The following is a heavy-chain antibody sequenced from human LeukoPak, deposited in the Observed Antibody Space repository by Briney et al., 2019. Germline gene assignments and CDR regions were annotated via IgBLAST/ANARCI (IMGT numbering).Heavy chain of an antibody. CDR3: ARAGYSGYDRPPFDY. D-gene: IGHD5-12*01. Sequence: GGSLRLSCAASGFTVSSNYMSWVRQAPGKGLEWVSVICSGGSTYYADSVKGRLTISRDNSKNTLYLQMNSLRAEDTAVYYCARAGYSGYDRPPFDYWGQGTLVTVSS. J-gene: IGHJ4*02. CDR1: GFTVSSNY. V-gene: IGHV3-66*01. CDR2: ICSGGST.